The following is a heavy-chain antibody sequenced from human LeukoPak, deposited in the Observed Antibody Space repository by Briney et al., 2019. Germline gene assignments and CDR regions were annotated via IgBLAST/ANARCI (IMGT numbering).Heavy chain of an antibody. Sequence: GGSPRLSCAASGFTFSSYAMSWVRQAPGKGLEWVSAISGSGGSTYYADSVKGRFTISRDNSKNTLYLQMNSLRAEDTAVYYCAKDVNEWLSLAAPPGEWGQGTLVTVSS. CDR3: AKDVNEWLSLAAPPGE. D-gene: IGHD5-12*01. V-gene: IGHV3-23*01. CDR1: GFTFSSYA. J-gene: IGHJ4*02. CDR2: ISGSGGST.